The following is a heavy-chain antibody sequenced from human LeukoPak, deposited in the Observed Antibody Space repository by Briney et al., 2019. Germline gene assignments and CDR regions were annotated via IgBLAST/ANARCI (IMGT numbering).Heavy chain of an antibody. J-gene: IGHJ5*02. CDR2: ISAYNGNT. D-gene: IGHD2-15*01. V-gene: IGHV1-18*01. CDR3: ARDRALGYCSGGSCYSGADWFDP. CDR1: GYTFTTYG. Sequence: ASVKVSCKASGYTFTTYGISWVRQAPGQGLEWMGWISAYNGNTNYAQKLQGRVTMTTDTSTSTAYMELRSLRSDDTAVYYCARDRALGYCSGGSCYSGADWFDPWGQGTLVTVSS.